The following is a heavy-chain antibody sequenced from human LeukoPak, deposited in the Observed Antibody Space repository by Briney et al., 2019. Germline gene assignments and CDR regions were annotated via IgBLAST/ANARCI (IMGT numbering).Heavy chain of an antibody. J-gene: IGHJ4*02. D-gene: IGHD1-26*01. CDR1: GFTFSSYA. V-gene: IGHV3-23*01. Sequence: GGALRLSCAASGFTFSSYAMSWVRQAPGKGLEWVSAIRDSGSSTHYADSVKGRFTTSRDNSKNTLFLQMNGLRAEDTAIYYCAKYGPQDSGSSHFDYWGQGALVTVSS. CDR2: IRDSGSST. CDR3: AKYGPQDSGSSHFDY.